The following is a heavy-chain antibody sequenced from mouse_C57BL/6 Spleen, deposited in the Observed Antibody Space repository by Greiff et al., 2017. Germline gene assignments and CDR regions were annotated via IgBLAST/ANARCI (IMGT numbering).Heavy chain of an antibody. V-gene: IGHV1-55*01. CDR1: GYTFTSYW. D-gene: IGHD1-1*02. CDR3: ATKGGCVWYFDV. J-gene: IGHJ1*03. CDR2: IYPGSGST. Sequence: QVQLQQPGAELVKPGASVKMSCKASGYTFTSYWITWVKQRPGQGLEWIGDIYPGSGSTNYNEKFKSKATLTVDTSSSTAYMQLSSLTSEDSAVYYCATKGGCVWYFDVWGTGTTVTVSS.